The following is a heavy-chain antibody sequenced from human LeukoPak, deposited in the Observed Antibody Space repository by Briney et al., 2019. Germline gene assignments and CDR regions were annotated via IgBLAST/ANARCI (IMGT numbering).Heavy chain of an antibody. CDR3: AKVNKDDILTGYYTRPYYYYGMDV. D-gene: IGHD3-9*01. CDR1: GFTFSSYW. Sequence: GGSLRLSCAASGFTFSSYWMHWVRQAPGKGLVWVSRINSDGSSTSYADSVKGRFTISRDNSKNTLYLQMNSLRAEDTAVYYCAKVNKDDILTGYYTRPYYYYGMDVWGQGTTVTVSS. CDR2: INSDGSST. J-gene: IGHJ6*02. V-gene: IGHV3-74*01.